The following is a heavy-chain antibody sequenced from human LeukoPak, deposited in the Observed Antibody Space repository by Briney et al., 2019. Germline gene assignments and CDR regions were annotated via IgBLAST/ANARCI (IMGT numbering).Heavy chain of an antibody. CDR3: ARGLGYNWNYGVEAFDY. CDR2: ISSDGKSN. J-gene: IGHJ4*02. V-gene: IGHV3-30*04. Sequence: PGGSLRLSCAASGFTFSTYALHWVRQAPGKGLEWVAVISSDGKSNFYADSVKGRFTISRDNSKNTLYLQMSSLKTEDTAVYYCARGLGYNWNYGVEAFDYWGQGTLVTVSS. D-gene: IGHD1-7*01. CDR1: GFTFSTYA.